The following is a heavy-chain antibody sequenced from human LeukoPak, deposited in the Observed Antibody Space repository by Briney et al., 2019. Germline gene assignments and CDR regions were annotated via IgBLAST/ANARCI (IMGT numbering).Heavy chain of an antibody. J-gene: IGHJ4*02. V-gene: IGHV3-9*01. D-gene: IGHD1-14*01. Sequence: GGSLRLSCAASGFTFDDYAMHWVRQAPGKGLEWVSGISWNSGSIGYADSVKGRFTISRDNAKNSLYLQMNSLRAEDTAVYYCALIRTPFDYWGQGTLVTVSS. CDR3: ALIRTPFDY. CDR2: ISWNSGSI. CDR1: GFTFDDYA.